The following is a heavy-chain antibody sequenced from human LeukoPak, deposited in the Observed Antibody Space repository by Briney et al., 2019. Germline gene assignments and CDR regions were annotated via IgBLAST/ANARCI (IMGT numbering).Heavy chain of an antibody. Sequence: GGSLKLSCAASGFTFSGSAMHWVRQASGKGLEWVGRIRSKANSYATAYAASVKGRFTISRDDSTNTAYLQMNSLKTEDTAVYYCTSGYQLLGMDWFDPWGQGTLVTVSS. CDR1: GFTFSGSA. D-gene: IGHD2-2*01. V-gene: IGHV3-73*01. J-gene: IGHJ5*02. CDR3: TSGYQLLGMDWFDP. CDR2: IRSKANSYAT.